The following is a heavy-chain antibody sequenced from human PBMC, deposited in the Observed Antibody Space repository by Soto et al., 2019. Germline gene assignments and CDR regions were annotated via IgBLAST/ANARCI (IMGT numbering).Heavy chain of an antibody. D-gene: IGHD2-21*01. CDR2: ISCNSSSI. V-gene: IGHV3-48*04. J-gene: IGHJ4*02. Sequence: GGSLSLSCADSGFTFSSYSMNWVRQAPGKGLEWVSYISCNSSSIYYADSMKGRFTISRDNAKNSLYLQMNSLRAEDTALYYCAKDITDSALASLGFDYWGQGTLVTVSS. CDR3: AKDITDSALASLGFDY. CDR1: GFTFSSYS.